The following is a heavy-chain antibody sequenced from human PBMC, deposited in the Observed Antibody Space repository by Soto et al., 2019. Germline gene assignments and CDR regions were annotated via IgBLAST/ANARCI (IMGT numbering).Heavy chain of an antibody. CDR3: ARGLHCSGGSCPDYYYYYGMDV. Sequence: SATLSLTCAVYGGSFSGYYWSWIRQPPGKGLEWIGEINHSGSTNYNPSLKSRVTISVDTSKNQFSLKLSSVTAADTAVYYCARGLHCSGGSCPDYYYYYGMDVWGQGTTVTVSS. J-gene: IGHJ6*02. V-gene: IGHV4-34*01. CDR1: GGSFSGYY. CDR2: INHSGST. D-gene: IGHD2-15*01.